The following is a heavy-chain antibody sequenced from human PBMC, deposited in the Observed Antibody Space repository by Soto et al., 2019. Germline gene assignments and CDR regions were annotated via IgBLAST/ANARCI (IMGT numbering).Heavy chain of an antibody. V-gene: IGHV1-18*01. CDR1: GYTFTSYG. Sequence: ASVKVSCKASGYTFTSYGISWVRQAPGQGLEWMGWISAYNGNTNYAQKLQGRVTMTTDTSTSTAYMELRSLRSDDTAVYYCARDLSYDYGGNSAYYYGMDVWGQGTTVTVSS. CDR2: ISAYNGNT. J-gene: IGHJ6*02. D-gene: IGHD4-17*01. CDR3: ARDLSYDYGGNSAYYYGMDV.